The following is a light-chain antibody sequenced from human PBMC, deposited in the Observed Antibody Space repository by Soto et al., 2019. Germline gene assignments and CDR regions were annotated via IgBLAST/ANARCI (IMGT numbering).Light chain of an antibody. V-gene: IGKV3D-15*01. Sequence: EIVLTQSPATLYLSPGERATLSCRASQSVSSYLAWYQQKPGQAPRLLIYGASTRATGITARFSGSGSGTEFTLTISSLQSEDFAVYYCQQYNNWPRTVGQGTKVEIK. CDR1: QSVSSY. CDR3: QQYNNWPRT. J-gene: IGKJ1*01. CDR2: GAS.